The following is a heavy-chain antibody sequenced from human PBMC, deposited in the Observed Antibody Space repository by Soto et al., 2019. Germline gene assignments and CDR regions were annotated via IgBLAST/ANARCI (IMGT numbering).Heavy chain of an antibody. CDR3: AKDSNYYGSGSADN. V-gene: IGHV3-30*18. CDR2: ISYDDSYK. J-gene: IGHJ4*02. Sequence: GGSLRLSCEVSGFTFSDYGMHWVRQAPGKGLEWVAVISYDDSYKYYAQPVKGRFTISRDNPKNTVFLQMNGLRSEDTAVYYCAKDSNYYGSGSADNWGQGIQVTVSS. CDR1: GFTFSDYG. D-gene: IGHD3-10*01.